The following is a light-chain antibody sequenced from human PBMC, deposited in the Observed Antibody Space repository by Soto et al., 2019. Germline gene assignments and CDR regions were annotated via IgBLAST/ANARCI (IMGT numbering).Light chain of an antibody. CDR3: QQYNDWPPIT. CDR2: YAS. Sequence: EILMTQSPATLSVSPGERATLSCRASHSVSNNLAWYQQKPGQAPRLLIYYASTRATGIPARFSGSGSGTEFTLTISNLQSEDFALYYCQQYNDWPPITFGQGTRLEVK. J-gene: IGKJ5*01. CDR1: HSVSNN. V-gene: IGKV3-15*01.